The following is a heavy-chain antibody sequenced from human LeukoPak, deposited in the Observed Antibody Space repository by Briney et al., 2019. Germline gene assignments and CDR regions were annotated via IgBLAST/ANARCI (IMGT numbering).Heavy chain of an antibody. CDR1: GGSISSSSYY. Sequence: SETLSLTCTVSGGSISSSSYYWGWIRQPPGKGLEWIGYIYYSGSTNYNPSLKSRVTISVDTSKNQFSLKLSSVTAADTAVYYCARLEMSSSWHYPNWFDPWGQGTLVTVSS. D-gene: IGHD6-13*01. J-gene: IGHJ5*02. V-gene: IGHV4-61*05. CDR2: IYYSGST. CDR3: ARLEMSSSWHYPNWFDP.